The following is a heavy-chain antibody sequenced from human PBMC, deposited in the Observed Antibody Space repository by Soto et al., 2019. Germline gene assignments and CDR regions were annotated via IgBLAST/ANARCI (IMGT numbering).Heavy chain of an antibody. Sequence: QVQLVQSGAEVKKPGASVKVSCKASGYTFTSYDINWVRQATGQGLEWMGWKNPNSGNTGYAQKFQGRVTMTSNTSINTAYLVLSSLRSQDTAVYYCAREISTRGRNVWGLWATFTVSS. CDR2: KNPNSGNT. V-gene: IGHV1-8*01. J-gene: IGHJ6*01. CDR1: GYTFTSYD. CDR3: AREISTRGRNV.